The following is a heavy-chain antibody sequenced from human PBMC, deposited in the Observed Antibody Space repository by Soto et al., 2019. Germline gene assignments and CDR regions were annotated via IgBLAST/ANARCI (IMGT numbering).Heavy chain of an antibody. D-gene: IGHD3-10*01. CDR3: ARSPDMVRGVIITPNYYYYMDV. Sequence: GSLRLSCAASGFTFSSYWMSWVRQAPGKGLEWVANIKQDGSEKYYVDSVKGRFTISRDNAKNSLYLQMNSLRAEDTAVYYCARSPDMVRGVIITPNYYYYMDVWGKGTTVTVSS. CDR2: IKQDGSEK. CDR1: GFTFSSYW. J-gene: IGHJ6*03. V-gene: IGHV3-7*01.